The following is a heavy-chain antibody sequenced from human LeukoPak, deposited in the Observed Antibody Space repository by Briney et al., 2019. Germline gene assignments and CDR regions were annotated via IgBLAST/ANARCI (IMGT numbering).Heavy chain of an antibody. J-gene: IGHJ4*02. CDR3: ARADYYDSSGYYLFDY. CDR2: IYHSGST. D-gene: IGHD3-22*01. V-gene: IGHV4-38-2*02. Sequence: PSETPSLTCTVSGYSISSGYYWGWIRQPPGKGLEWIGSIYHSGSTYYNPSLKSRVTISVDTSKNQFSLKLSSVTAADTAVYYCARADYYDSSGYYLFDYWGQGTLVTVSS. CDR1: GYSISSGYY.